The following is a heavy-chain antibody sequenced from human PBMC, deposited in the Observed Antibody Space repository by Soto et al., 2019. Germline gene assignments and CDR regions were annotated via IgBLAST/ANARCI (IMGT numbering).Heavy chain of an antibody. J-gene: IGHJ4*02. CDR1: VFPFTNYW. V-gene: IGHV3-74*01. CDR2: ISPDGSDV. D-gene: IGHD2-8*02. Sequence: WWSLRLSCAASVFPFTNYWMNWFRQTPGKGLMWVSRISPDGSDVGYADSVEGRFTVSRDNAKNTLYLQMHSLRAEDTAMYYCACWGHIVPVAPSDFDRWGQGTLVTVSS. CDR3: ACWGHIVPVAPSDFDR.